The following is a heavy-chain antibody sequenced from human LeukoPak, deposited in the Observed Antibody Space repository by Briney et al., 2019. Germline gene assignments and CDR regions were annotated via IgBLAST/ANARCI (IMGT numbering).Heavy chain of an antibody. CDR3: AKDRGDIVVVPAAIQPFDP. Sequence: PGGSLRLSCAASGFTFSSYGMHWVRQPPGKGLEWVAVISYDGSNKYYADSVKGRFTISRDNSKNTLYLQMNSLRAEDTAVYYCAKDRGDIVVVPAAIQPFDPWGQGTLVTVSS. D-gene: IGHD2-2*01. CDR2: ISYDGSNK. CDR1: GFTFSSYG. V-gene: IGHV3-30*18. J-gene: IGHJ5*02.